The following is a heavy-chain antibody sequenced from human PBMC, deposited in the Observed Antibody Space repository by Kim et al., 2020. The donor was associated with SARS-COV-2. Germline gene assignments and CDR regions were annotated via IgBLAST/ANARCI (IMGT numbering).Heavy chain of an antibody. V-gene: IGHV1-2*02. D-gene: IGHD3-10*01. Sequence: GGTNYAQKFQGRVTRTRDPSISTAYMELSRLRSDDTAVYYCARARLGGPDYWGQGTLVTVSS. CDR2: GGT. J-gene: IGHJ4*02. CDR3: ARARLGGPDY.